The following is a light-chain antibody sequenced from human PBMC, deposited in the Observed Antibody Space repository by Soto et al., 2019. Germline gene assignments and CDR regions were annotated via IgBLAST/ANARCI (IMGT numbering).Light chain of an antibody. J-gene: IGKJ5*01. CDR3: QQYGSSPT. Sequence: EIVLTQSPGTLSLSPGERATLSCRASQSVRSSYLAWYQQKPAQAPRLLMYGASSRATGIPDRFSGSGSGTDFTLTTSRLEPEDFAVYYCQQYGSSPTFGQGTRLEIK. CDR2: GAS. V-gene: IGKV3-20*01. CDR1: QSVRSSY.